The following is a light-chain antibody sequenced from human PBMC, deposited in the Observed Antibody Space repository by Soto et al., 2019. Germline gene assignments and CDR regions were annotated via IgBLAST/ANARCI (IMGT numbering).Light chain of an antibody. CDR2: GAS. CDR3: QQYGSSPRT. J-gene: IGKJ1*01. V-gene: IGKV3-20*01. Sequence: ENVLTQSPGTLSLSPGERATLFCRASQGVSSSSLAWYQQKPGQAPRLLMYGASSRATGIPDRFSGSGSGTDFTLTIRTLEPEDFAVYYCQQYGSSPRTFGQGTKVDIK. CDR1: QGVSSSS.